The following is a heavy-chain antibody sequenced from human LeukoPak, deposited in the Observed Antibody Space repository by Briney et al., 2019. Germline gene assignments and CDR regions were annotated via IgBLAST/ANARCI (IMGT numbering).Heavy chain of an antibody. V-gene: IGHV1-18*01. CDR3: ARGWELHD. CDR2: ISANNGKI. J-gene: IGHJ4*02. Sequence: ASVKVSCKASGHTLTTYGISWVRQAPGQGLEWMGWISANNGKIKYAEKVQGRVTMTTDTSTSTAYVELRSLRADDTAFYYCARGWELHDWGQGTLVTVSS. D-gene: IGHD1-26*01. CDR1: GHTLTTYG.